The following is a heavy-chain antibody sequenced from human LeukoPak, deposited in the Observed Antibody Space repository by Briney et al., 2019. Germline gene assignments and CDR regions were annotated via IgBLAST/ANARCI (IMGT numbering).Heavy chain of an antibody. J-gene: IGHJ4*02. CDR3: ARDGYGFGAFDY. CDR1: GFTVSSNY. D-gene: IGHD5-18*01. CDR2: ISTDGAKT. V-gene: IGHV3-74*01. Sequence: GGSLRLSCAASGFTVSSNYMSWVRQAPGKGLVWVSCISTDGAKTIYADSVKGRFTISRDNAKNTLFLQMNSLRAEDTAVYYCARDGYGFGAFDYWGQGTLVTVPS.